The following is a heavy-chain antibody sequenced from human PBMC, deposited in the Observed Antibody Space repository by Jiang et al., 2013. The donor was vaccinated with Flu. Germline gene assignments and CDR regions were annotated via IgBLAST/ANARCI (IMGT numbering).Heavy chain of an antibody. CDR3: ARDRRYDYIWGSYRSTLDY. Sequence: EGLVWVSRINSDGSSTSYADSVKGRFTISRDNAKNTLYLQMNSLRAEDTAVYYCARDRRYDYIWGSYRSTLDYWGQGTLVTVSS. CDR2: INSDGSST. J-gene: IGHJ4*02. V-gene: IGHV3-74*01. D-gene: IGHD3-16*02.